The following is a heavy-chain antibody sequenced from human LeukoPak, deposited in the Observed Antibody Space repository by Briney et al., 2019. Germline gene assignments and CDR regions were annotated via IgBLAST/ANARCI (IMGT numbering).Heavy chain of an antibody. D-gene: IGHD3-3*01. V-gene: IGHV4-34*01. Sequence: SSETLSLTCAVYGGSFSGYYWSWIRQPPGKGLEWIGEINHSGSTNYNPSLKSRVTISVDTSKNQFSLKLSSVTAADTAVYYCARTIFGVVTLYGMDVWGQGTTVTVSS. J-gene: IGHJ6*02. CDR3: ARTIFGVVTLYGMDV. CDR1: GGSFSGYY. CDR2: INHSGST.